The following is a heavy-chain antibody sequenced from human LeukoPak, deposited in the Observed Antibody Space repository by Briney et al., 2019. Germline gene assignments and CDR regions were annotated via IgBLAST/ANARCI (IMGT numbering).Heavy chain of an antibody. J-gene: IGHJ5*02. V-gene: IGHV4-59*01. CDR3: ARDGITGPRFYNWFDP. D-gene: IGHD1-20*01. CDR2: IYYSGST. Sequence: PSETLSLTCTVSGGSISSYYWSWIRQPPGKGLEWIGYIYYSGSTNYNPSLKSRVTTSVDTSKNQFSLKLSSVTAADTAVYYCARDGITGPRFYNWFDPWGQGTLVTVSS. CDR1: GGSISSYY.